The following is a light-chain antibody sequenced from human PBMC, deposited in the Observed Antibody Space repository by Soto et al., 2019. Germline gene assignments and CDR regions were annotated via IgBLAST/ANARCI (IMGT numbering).Light chain of an antibody. Sequence: IVLTQSPDTLSLSPGERATLSCRASQSVNSYLAWYQQKPGQAPRLLIYDASNRATGIPARFSGSGSGTDFTLTISSLEPEDFAVYYCQQRSNWPLTFGGGTKVDIK. CDR3: QQRSNWPLT. CDR2: DAS. V-gene: IGKV3-11*01. J-gene: IGKJ4*01. CDR1: QSVNSY.